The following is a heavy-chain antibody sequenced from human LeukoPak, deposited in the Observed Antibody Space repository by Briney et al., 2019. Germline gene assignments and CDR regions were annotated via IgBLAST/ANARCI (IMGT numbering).Heavy chain of an antibody. J-gene: IGHJ4*02. CDR1: GFTFSTYA. V-gene: IGHV3-23*01. CDR2: ISGSGGST. CDR3: ARVDYSGNSGYFDY. D-gene: IGHD4-23*01. Sequence: GGSLRLSCAASGFTFSTYAMSWVRQAPGKGLEWVSIISGSGGSTSYADSVKGRFTISRDNSKNTLYLQMNSLRAEDTAVYYCARVDYSGNSGYFDYWGQGTLVTVSS.